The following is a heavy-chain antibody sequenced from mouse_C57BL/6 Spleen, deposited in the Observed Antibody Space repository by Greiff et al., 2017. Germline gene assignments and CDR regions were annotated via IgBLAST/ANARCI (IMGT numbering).Heavy chain of an antibody. J-gene: IGHJ4*01. D-gene: IGHD2-5*01. V-gene: IGHV1-80*01. CDR1: GYAFSSYW. CDR3: ARSTSNRYAMDY. CDR2: IYPGDGDT. Sequence: QVQLKESGAELVKPGASVKISCKASGYAFSSYWMNWVKQRPGKGLEWIGQIYPGDGDTNYNGKFKGKATLTADKSSSTAYMQLSSLTSEDSAVYVCARSTSNRYAMDYWGQGTSVTVSS.